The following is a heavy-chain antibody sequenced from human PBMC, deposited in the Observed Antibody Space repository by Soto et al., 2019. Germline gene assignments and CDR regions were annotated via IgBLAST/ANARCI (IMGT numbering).Heavy chain of an antibody. CDR3: ARDLQQPPYYGMDV. CDR1: GFTVSSNY. V-gene: IGHV3-53*04. J-gene: IGHJ6*02. CDR2: IYSGGST. D-gene: IGHD6-13*01. Sequence: PGGSLRLSCAASGFTVSSNYMSWVRQAPGKGLEWVSVIYSGGSTYYADSVKGRFTISRHNSKNTLYLQMNSLRAEDTAVYYCARDLQQPPYYGMDVWGQGTTVTVSS.